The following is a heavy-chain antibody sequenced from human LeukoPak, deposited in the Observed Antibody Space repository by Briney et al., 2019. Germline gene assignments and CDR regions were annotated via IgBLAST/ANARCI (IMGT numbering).Heavy chain of an antibody. Sequence: GGSLRLSCAASGFTFSSYAMNWVRQAPGKGQEWVSTISASGDSTYYADSVKGRFTISRDNSKNTVYLQMNSLRGEDTAKYHCAKDLGWSGSHQGQNYYYSMDVWGQGTTVTVSS. CDR1: GFTFSSYA. D-gene: IGHD1-26*01. CDR2: ISASGDST. J-gene: IGHJ6*02. CDR3: AKDLGWSGSHQGQNYYYSMDV. V-gene: IGHV3-23*01.